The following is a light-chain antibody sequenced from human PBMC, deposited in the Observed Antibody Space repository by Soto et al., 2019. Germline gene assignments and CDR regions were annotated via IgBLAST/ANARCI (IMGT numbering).Light chain of an antibody. CDR3: QQYGSSLFT. V-gene: IGKV3-20*01. Sequence: EIVLTQSPGTLSLSPGERATLSCRASQSVSSSYLAWYQQKPGQAPRLLIYGASSRATVIPDRFSGSGSGTDFTLTISRLKPEDFAVYYGQQYGSSLFTFGPGTKVDIK. CDR1: QSVSSSY. CDR2: GAS. J-gene: IGKJ3*01.